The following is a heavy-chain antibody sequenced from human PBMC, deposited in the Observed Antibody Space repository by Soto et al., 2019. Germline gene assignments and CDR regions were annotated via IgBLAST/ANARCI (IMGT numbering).Heavy chain of an antibody. CDR1: GFTFSSYG. D-gene: IGHD2-2*01. V-gene: IGHV3-33*01. CDR2: IWYDGSNK. CDR3: ARDIVVVPAANVYYYYYGMDV. J-gene: IGHJ6*02. Sequence: AGGSLRLSCAASGFTFSSYGMHWVRQAPGKGLEWVAVIWYDGSNKYYADSVKGRFTISRDNSKNTLYLQMNSLRAEDTAVYYCARDIVVVPAANVYYYYYGMDVWGQGTTVTVSS.